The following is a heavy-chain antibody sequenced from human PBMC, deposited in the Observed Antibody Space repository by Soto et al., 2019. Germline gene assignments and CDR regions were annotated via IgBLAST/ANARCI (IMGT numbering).Heavy chain of an antibody. CDR2: IQSGGPT. Sequence: GGSLRLSCAASGFTVSSKYMSWVRQAPGKGLEWVSLIQSGGPTYYADSVKGRFTISRDTSENTVHLQMDSLRAEDTAVYYCARDDVLCDGGRCHGVPLAFWGKGTTVTVSS. CDR1: GFTVSSKY. J-gene: IGHJ6*04. V-gene: IGHV3-66*01. CDR3: ARDDVLCDGGRCHGVPLAF. D-gene: IGHD2-15*01.